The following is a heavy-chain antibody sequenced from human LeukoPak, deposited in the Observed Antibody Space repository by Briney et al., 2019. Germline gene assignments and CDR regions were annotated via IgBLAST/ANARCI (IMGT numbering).Heavy chain of an antibody. CDR1: GYTFTSYD. J-gene: IGHJ3*02. Sequence: ASVKVSCKASGYTFTSYDINWVRQATGQGLEWMGWMNPNSGNTGYAQKFQGRVTMTRNTSISTAYMELSSLRSEDTAVYYCARTAAGNRFDAFDIWGQGTMVTVSS. CDR2: MNPNSGNT. CDR3: ARTAAGNRFDAFDI. V-gene: IGHV1-8*01. D-gene: IGHD6-13*01.